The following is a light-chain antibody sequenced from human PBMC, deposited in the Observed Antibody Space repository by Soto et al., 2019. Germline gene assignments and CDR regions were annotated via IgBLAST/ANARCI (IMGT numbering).Light chain of an antibody. CDR3: QQRYTWPIT. V-gene: IGKV3-11*01. Sequence: IMLTQSPATLSLSPGERATLSCRASQSISGILAWYQQRPGQAPRLLIYDASNRATGIPDRFSGSGSTTDFTLTIRSLEPEDFAVYYCQQRYTWPITFGQGTRLEIK. J-gene: IGKJ5*01. CDR2: DAS. CDR1: QSISGI.